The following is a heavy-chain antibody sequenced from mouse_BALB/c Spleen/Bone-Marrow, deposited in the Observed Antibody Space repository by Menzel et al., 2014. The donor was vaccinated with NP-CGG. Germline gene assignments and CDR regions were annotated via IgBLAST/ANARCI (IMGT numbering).Heavy chain of an antibody. Sequence: VKLMESGPELVKPGASVRISCKASGYTFTSYYIHWVKQRPGQGLEWIGWIYPGNVNTKYNEKFKGKATLTADKSSSTAYMQLSSLTSEDSAVYFCARDDYAYWGQGTLVTVSA. D-gene: IGHD2-4*01. V-gene: IGHV1S56*01. CDR1: GYTFTSYY. CDR3: ARDDYAY. J-gene: IGHJ3*01. CDR2: IYPGNVNT.